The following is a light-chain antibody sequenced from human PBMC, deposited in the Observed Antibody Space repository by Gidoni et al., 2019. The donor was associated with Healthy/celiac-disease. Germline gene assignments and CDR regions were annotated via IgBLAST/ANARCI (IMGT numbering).Light chain of an antibody. CDR3: QQYKNGPRT. CDR1: RSVSSH. CDR2: VAF. V-gene: IGKV3-15*01. J-gene: IGKJ1*01. Sequence: IVMTHSPATLSVSPGDSATLSCRASRSVSSHLAWYQQKPGKAPRLLIYVAFTRATGIPARFSGSGSGTEFTLPISSLQSEDFAAYYCQQYKNGPRTFGQGTKVEIK.